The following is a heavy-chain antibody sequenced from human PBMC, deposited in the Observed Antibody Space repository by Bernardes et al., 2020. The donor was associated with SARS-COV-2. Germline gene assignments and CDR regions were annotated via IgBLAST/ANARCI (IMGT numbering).Heavy chain of an antibody. V-gene: IGHV4-59*01. J-gene: IGHJ3*02. CDR1: GGSISSYY. D-gene: IGHD3-22*01. Sequence: SETLSLTCTVSGGSISSYYWSWIRQPPGKGLEWIGYIYYSGSTNYNPSLKSRVTISVDTSKNQFSLKLSSVTAADTAVYYCARYGLGSGYYSGAFDIWGQGTMVTVSS. CDR2: IYYSGST. CDR3: ARYGLGSGYYSGAFDI.